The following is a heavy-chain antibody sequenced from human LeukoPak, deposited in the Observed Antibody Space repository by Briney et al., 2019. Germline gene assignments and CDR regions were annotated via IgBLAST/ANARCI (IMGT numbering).Heavy chain of an antibody. V-gene: IGHV4-59*01. CDR3: ARVSNAFSGNGAFDI. J-gene: IGHJ3*02. CDR1: GGSISGFY. CDR2: MYYSGST. D-gene: IGHD4-23*01. Sequence: SETLSLTCTVSGGSISGFYWIWIRQPPGKAVEWIGYMYYSGSTNYNPSLKIRAALSVDTSKNQFSLKLSSVTAADTALYYCARVSNAFSGNGAFDIWGQGTMVTVSS.